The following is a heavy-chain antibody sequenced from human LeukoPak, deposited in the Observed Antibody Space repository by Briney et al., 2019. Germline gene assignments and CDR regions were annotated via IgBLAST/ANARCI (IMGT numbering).Heavy chain of an antibody. V-gene: IGHV3-23*01. D-gene: IGHD3-9*01. CDR1: GFSLTTYA. CDR2: ISDRGDST. Sequence: GGSLRLSCAASGFSLTTYAMGWVRQAPGKGLEWVSVISDRGDSTYYADSVKGRFTISRDSSKNTLYLQMNSLRGEDMAVYYCAKGRWGLTINNFDIWGQGTMVTVSS. J-gene: IGHJ3*02. CDR3: AKGRWGLTINNFDI.